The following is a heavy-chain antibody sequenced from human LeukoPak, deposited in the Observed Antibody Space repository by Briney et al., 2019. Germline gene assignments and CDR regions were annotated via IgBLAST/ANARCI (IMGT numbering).Heavy chain of an antibody. CDR1: GGSFSSGGFY. J-gene: IGHJ4*02. Sequence: SETLSLTCTVSGGSFSSGGFYWSWIRQHPGKGLEWIGYIYHSGSTYYNPSLKSRVTISVDRSKNQFSLKLSSVTAADTAVYYCARERSMRAAAGGERYFDYWGQGTLVTVSS. D-gene: IGHD6-13*01. CDR2: IYHSGST. CDR3: ARERSMRAAAGGERYFDY. V-gene: IGHV4-30-2*01.